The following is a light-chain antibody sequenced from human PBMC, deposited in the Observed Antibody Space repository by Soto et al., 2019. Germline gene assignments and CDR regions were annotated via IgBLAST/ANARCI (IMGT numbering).Light chain of an antibody. J-gene: IGLJ2*01. V-gene: IGLV2-14*01. CDR3: HSYTAYSTVI. Sequence: QSALTQPASVSGSPGQSITISCTGTSSDVGGYNYVSWYQQHPGKAPKLMIYDVTNRPSGVSNRFSGSTSGNTASLTISGLQAEDEADYYCHSYTAYSTVIFGGGTKVTVL. CDR2: DVT. CDR1: SSDVGGYNY.